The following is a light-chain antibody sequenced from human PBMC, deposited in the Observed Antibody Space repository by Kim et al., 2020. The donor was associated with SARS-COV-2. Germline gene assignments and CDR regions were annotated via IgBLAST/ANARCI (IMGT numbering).Light chain of an antibody. V-gene: IGLV3-21*04. CDR3: QVWDSRREHYG. CDR2: YDS. J-gene: IGLJ1*01. CDR1: NIGSKS. Sequence: SYELTQPPSVSVAPGKTARITCGGNNIGSKSVHWYQQKPGQAPVLVIYYDSDRPSGIPERFSGSNSGNTATLTISRVEAGDEADYYCQVWDSRREHYGFG.